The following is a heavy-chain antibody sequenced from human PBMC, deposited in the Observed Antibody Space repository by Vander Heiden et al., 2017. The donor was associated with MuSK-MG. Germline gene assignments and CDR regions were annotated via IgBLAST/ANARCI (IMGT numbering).Heavy chain of an antibody. J-gene: IGHJ6*03. Sequence: QVQLVQSGAEVKKPGASVKVSCKASGYTFTGYSMHWVRQAPGQGLEWMGGINPTSGGTNYAQKFQGRVTMTRDTSISTAYMELSRLRSDDTAVYYCARDIGDPHYYYYYMDVWGKGTTVTVSS. CDR2: INPTSGGT. CDR1: GYTFTGYS. CDR3: ARDIGDPHYYYYYMDV. V-gene: IGHV1-2*02. D-gene: IGHD3-16*01.